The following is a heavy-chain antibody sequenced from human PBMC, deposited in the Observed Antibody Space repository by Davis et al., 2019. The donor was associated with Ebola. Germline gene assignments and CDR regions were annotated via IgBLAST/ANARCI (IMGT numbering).Heavy chain of an antibody. J-gene: IGHJ6*02. CDR1: GFIFSDYY. CDR2: INISGDST. V-gene: IGHV3-11*01. CDR3: ARDPSGRDHRYGLDV. D-gene: IGHD1-26*01. Sequence: GESLKIPCEASGFIFSDYYMSWIRQAPGKGLEWISFINISGDSTQYTDSVKGRFTISRDNAKNSMYLQMDSLRAEDTAVYYCARDPSGRDHRYGLDVWGQGTTVTVSS.